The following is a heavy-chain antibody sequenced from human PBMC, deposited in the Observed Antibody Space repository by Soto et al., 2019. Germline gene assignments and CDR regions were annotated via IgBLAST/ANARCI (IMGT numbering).Heavy chain of an antibody. Sequence: PGGSLRLSCAASGFTFSSYGMYWVRQAPGKGLEWVAVISYDGSNKYYADSVKGRFTISRDNSKNTLYLQMNSLRAEDTAVYYCAKERSVVDKPKVPGYWSQGTLVTVSS. CDR3: AKERSVVDKPKVPGY. J-gene: IGHJ4*02. V-gene: IGHV3-30*18. CDR2: ISYDGSNK. CDR1: GFTFSSYG. D-gene: IGHD5-18*01.